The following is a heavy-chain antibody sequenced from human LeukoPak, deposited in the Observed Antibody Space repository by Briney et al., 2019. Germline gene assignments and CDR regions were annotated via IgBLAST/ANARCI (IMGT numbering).Heavy chain of an antibody. CDR2: IKQDGSEK. Sequence: PGGSLRLSCAASGFTFSSYWMSWVRQAPGKGLEWVANIKQDGSEKYYVDSVKGRFTISRDNAKNTLYLQMNSLRAEDTAVYYCARVKYSSSAYFDYWGQGTLVTVSS. CDR3: ARVKYSSSAYFDY. D-gene: IGHD6-6*01. J-gene: IGHJ4*02. CDR1: GFTFSSYW. V-gene: IGHV3-7*01.